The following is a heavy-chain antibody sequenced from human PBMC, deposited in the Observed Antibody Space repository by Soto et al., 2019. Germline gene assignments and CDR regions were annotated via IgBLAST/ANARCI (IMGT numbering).Heavy chain of an antibody. V-gene: IGHV3-73*02. D-gene: IGHD3-22*01. CDR3: TRTFDGSGYFAPDCDY. J-gene: IGHJ4*02. CDR2: SRRRAKNYAT. CDR1: GFTFSGSA. Sequence: EVQLVESGGDLVQPGGSLKLSCAASGFTFSGSAMHWVRQASGKGLEWVGLSRRRAKNYATVYAASVKGRFIISRDDSKNTAYLQMNSLKTDDTAVYYCTRTFDGSGYFAPDCDYWGQGTLVTVSS.